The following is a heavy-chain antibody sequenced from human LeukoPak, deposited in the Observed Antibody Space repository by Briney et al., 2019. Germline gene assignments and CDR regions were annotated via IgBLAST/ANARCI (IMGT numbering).Heavy chain of an antibody. CDR3: ARDVRVVPAAENWFDP. J-gene: IGHJ5*02. V-gene: IGHV4-4*07. D-gene: IGHD2-2*01. Sequence: SETLSLTCAVSGDSFSSHYWTWIRQPAGKGLEWIGRIYTSGSTNYNPSLKSRVTMSVDTSKNQFSLKLSSVTAADTAVYYCARDVRVVPAAENWFDPWGQGTLVTVSS. CDR1: GDSFSSHY. CDR2: IYTSGST.